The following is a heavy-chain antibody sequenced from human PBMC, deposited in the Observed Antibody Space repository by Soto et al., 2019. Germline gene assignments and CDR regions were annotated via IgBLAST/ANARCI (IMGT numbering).Heavy chain of an antibody. CDR3: ARLHGYCISTSCYGYYAMDV. V-gene: IGHV4-39*01. CDR1: GGSISSYS. D-gene: IGHD2-2*01. J-gene: IGHJ6*02. CDR2: FYYSGST. Sequence: SETRSLTCTVSGGSISSYSWGWIRQPPGKGLEWIGTFYYSGSTYYNPSLKSRVTISVDTSKNQFSLKLSSVTAADTAVYYCARLHGYCISTSCYGYYAMDVWGQGTTVTVSS.